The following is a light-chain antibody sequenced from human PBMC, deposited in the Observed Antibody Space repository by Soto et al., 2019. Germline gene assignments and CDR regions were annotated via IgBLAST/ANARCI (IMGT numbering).Light chain of an antibody. CDR2: EDD. V-gene: IGLV2-23*01. CDR3: CSYAGSSSFV. J-gene: IGLJ1*01. Sequence: QSALTQPASVSGSPGQSITISCTGTSSDVGSYNLVSWYQHHPGKAPKIIIYEDDKRPSGVSYRFSGSKSGHTASLTISGLQAEDEADYCCCSYAGSSSFVFGIGTKVTVL. CDR1: SSDVGSYNL.